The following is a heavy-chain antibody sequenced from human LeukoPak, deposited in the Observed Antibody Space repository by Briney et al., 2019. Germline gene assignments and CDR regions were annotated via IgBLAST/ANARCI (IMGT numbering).Heavy chain of an antibody. CDR2: IKKDGSEK. V-gene: IGHV3-7*01. Sequence: QSGGSLRLSCVASGFPFSSYWMTWVRQAPGKGLEWVANIKKDGSEKFYVDSVKGRFTISRDNSKNTLYLQMNSLRAEDTAVYYCARDLLAADYYGMDVWGQGTTVTVSS. D-gene: IGHD6-13*01. CDR1: GFPFSSYW. CDR3: ARDLLAADYYGMDV. J-gene: IGHJ6*02.